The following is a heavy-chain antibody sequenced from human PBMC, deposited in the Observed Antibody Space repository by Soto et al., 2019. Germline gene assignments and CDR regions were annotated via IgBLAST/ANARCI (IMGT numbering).Heavy chain of an antibody. CDR2: IYYSGIT. J-gene: IGHJ5*02. CDR1: GGSISSSDSY. CDR3: ARRKTSYPYGSGGFDP. V-gene: IGHV4-39*01. D-gene: IGHD3-10*01. Sequence: QLQLQESGPGLVKPSETLSLTCTVSGGSISSSDSYWDWIRQPPGKGLEWIGSIYYSGITYYNPSLKSRVTISVDTSKNQFSLKLTSVTAADTAVYYCARRKTSYPYGSGGFDPWGQGTLITVSS.